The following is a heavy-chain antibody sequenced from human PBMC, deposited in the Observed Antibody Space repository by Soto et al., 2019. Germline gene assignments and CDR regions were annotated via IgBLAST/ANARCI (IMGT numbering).Heavy chain of an antibody. Sequence: SGGSLRLSCAASGFTFSSYSINWVRQAPGKGLEWVSSIISSSTYKYYADSVKGRFTVSRDNAKNSLYLQMNSLRAEDTAVYYCAREPPYNWNNNNYFDYWGQGTLVTVSS. CDR3: AREPPYNWNNNNYFDY. CDR2: IISSSTYK. D-gene: IGHD1-20*01. J-gene: IGHJ4*02. CDR1: GFTFSSYS. V-gene: IGHV3-21*01.